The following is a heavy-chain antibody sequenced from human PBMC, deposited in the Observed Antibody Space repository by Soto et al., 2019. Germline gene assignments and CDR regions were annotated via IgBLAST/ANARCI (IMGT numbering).Heavy chain of an antibody. D-gene: IGHD1-26*01. J-gene: IGHJ4*02. CDR2: IKEDGSEK. CDR3: ASYRTMGC. Sequence: EVQLVESGGGLVQPGGSLRLSCAASGFTLSSFWMSWVRQAPGKGLEWVASIKEDGSEKTYVDSVKGRFSISRDTDKNALYLQMNSLRAEDAAVYYCASYRTMGCWGQGTPVTVSS. CDR1: GFTLSSFW. V-gene: IGHV3-7*03.